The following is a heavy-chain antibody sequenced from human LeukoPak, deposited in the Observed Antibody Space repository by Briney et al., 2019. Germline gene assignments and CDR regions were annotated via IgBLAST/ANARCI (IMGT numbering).Heavy chain of an antibody. CDR2: IYYSGST. D-gene: IGHD6-13*01. CDR1: GGSISSSSYY. CDR3: ARTRYSSSWYPPLDY. J-gene: IGHJ4*02. V-gene: IGHV4-39*07. Sequence: SETLSLTCTVSGGSISSSSYYWGWIRQPPGKGLEWIGSIYYSGSTYYNPSLESRVTMSVDTSKNQFSLKLSSVTAADTAVYYCARTRYSSSWYPPLDYWGQGTLVTVSS.